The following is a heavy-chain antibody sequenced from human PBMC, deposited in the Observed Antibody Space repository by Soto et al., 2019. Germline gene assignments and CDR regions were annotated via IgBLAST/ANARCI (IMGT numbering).Heavy chain of an antibody. J-gene: IGHJ4*02. CDR2: IYYSGST. Sequence: PSETLSLTCTVSGGSISSYYWSWIRQPPGKGLEWIGYIYYSGSTNYNPSLKSRVTISVDTSKNQFSLKLSSVTAADTAVYYCARFLMVRGVIYVDYWGQGTLVTVSS. CDR3: ARFLMVRGVIYVDY. D-gene: IGHD3-10*01. CDR1: GGSISSYY. V-gene: IGHV4-59*13.